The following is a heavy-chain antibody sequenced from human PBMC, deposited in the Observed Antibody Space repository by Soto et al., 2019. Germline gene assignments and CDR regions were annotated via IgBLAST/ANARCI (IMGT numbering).Heavy chain of an antibody. CDR2: IYHSGST. J-gene: IGHJ6*02. CDR1: GGSISSGGYS. D-gene: IGHD5-18*01. Sequence: PSETLSLTCAASGGSISSGGYSWSWIRQPPGKGLEWIGYIYHSGSTYYNPSLKSRVTISVDRSKNQFSLKLSSVTAADTAVYYCAREYSYRADRGMAVWGQGTTVTVSS. V-gene: IGHV4-30-2*01. CDR3: AREYSYRADRGMAV.